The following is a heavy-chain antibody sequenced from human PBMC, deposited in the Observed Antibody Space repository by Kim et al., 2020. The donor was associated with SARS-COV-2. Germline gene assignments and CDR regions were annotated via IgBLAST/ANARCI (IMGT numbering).Heavy chain of an antibody. J-gene: IGHJ5*02. CDR2: ISSSGSTI. Sequence: GGSLRLSCAASGFTFSDYYMSWIRQAPGKGLEWVSYISSSGSTIYYADSVKGRFTISRDNAKNSLYLQMNSLRAEDTAVYYCARDHVHSGYDFDWFDPWGQGTLVTVSS. V-gene: IGHV3-11*01. D-gene: IGHD5-12*01. CDR3: ARDHVHSGYDFDWFDP. CDR1: GFTFSDYY.